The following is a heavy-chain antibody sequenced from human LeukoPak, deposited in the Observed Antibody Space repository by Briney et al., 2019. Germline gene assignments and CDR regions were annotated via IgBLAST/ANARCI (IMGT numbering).Heavy chain of an antibody. J-gene: IGHJ4*02. CDR2: IHHTGKN. D-gene: IGHD1-7*01. CDR1: GASITSYY. Sequence: PSETLSLTCAVSGASITSYYWNWIRQSPGKGLEWIGYIHHTGKNWYNPPLQSRVTLSVDTSKSEFSLRLNSVTAADTAVYYCAKWHEKLLAFDSWGQGTLVTVSS. CDR3: AKWHEKLLAFDS. V-gene: IGHV4-59*01.